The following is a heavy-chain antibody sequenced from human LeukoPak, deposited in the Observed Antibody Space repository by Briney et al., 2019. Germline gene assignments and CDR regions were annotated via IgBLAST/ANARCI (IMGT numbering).Heavy chain of an antibody. Sequence: PSETLSLTCTVSGGSISSYYWSWIRQPPEKGLEWIGYIYYSGSTNYNPSLKSRVTISVDTSKNQFSLKLSSVTAADTAVYYCARDAYGDWFDPWGQGTLVTVSS. CDR2: IYYSGST. CDR3: ARDAYGDWFDP. D-gene: IGHD4-17*01. V-gene: IGHV4-59*01. CDR1: GGSISSYY. J-gene: IGHJ5*02.